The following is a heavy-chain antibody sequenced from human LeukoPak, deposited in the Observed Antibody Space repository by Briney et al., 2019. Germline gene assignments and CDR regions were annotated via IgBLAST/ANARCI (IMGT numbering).Heavy chain of an antibody. CDR3: ARLPYDFWSGYSPSG. CDR1: GFTFSDYY. D-gene: IGHD3-3*01. V-gene: IGHV3-11*04. CDR2: ISSSGSTI. Sequence: GGSLRLSCAASGFTFSDYYMSWIRQAPGKGLEWVSYISSSGSTIYYADSVKGRFTISRDNAKNSLYLQMNSLRAEDTAVYYCARLPYDFWSGYSPSGWGQGTLVTVSS. J-gene: IGHJ4*02.